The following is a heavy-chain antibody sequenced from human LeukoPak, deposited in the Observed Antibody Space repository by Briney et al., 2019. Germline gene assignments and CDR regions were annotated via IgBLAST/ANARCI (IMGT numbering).Heavy chain of an antibody. CDR1: GYTFTGYY. CDR2: VKPKSGVT. Sequence: GASVKVSCKASGYTFTGYYMHWERQAPGQGLEWMGWVKPKSGVTKYAQKFQGSVTMTRDTSISTAYMELSRLRSDDTAVYYCARGYSRFDVGFDYWGQGTLVTVSS. D-gene: IGHD6-13*01. V-gene: IGHV1-2*02. CDR3: ARGYSRFDVGFDY. J-gene: IGHJ4*02.